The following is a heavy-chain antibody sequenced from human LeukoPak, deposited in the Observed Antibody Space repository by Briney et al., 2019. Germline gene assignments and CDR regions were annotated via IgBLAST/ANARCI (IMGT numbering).Heavy chain of an antibody. CDR1: GFAFSNYG. CDR3: ARGTFGVVISPAYYYHGMDV. D-gene: IGHD3-3*01. J-gene: IGHJ6*02. V-gene: IGHV3-30*03. CDR2: ISYDGSNK. Sequence: GGSLRLSCAASGFAFSNYGMHWVRQAPGKGLEWVAVISYDGSNKYYVDSVKGRFTISRDNSKNTLYLQMNSLRAEDTAVYYCARGTFGVVISPAYYYHGMDVWGQGTTVTVSS.